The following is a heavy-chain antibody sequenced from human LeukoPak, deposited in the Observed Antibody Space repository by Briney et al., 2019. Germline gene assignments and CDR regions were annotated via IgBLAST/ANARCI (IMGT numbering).Heavy chain of an antibody. D-gene: IGHD3-22*01. CDR2: IYHSGTT. V-gene: IGHV4-30-2*01. CDR1: GGSISSGGYS. J-gene: IGHJ3*02. Sequence: PAQTLCLTCAVSGGSISSGGYSWSWIRQPPGKGLEWIGYIYHSGTTHYNPSLKSRVTISVDRSKNQFSLKLSSVTAADTAVYYCVRGYYYDSSGYWVRTFDIWGQGTMVTVCS. CDR3: VRGYYYDSSGYWVRTFDI.